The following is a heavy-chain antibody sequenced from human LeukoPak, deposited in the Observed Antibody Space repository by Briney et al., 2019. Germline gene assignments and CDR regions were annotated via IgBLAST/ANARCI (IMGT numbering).Heavy chain of an antibody. V-gene: IGHV3-23*01. CDR2: ISNNGGYT. CDR1: GFTFSSSA. CDR3: AKSDSYDFWSGTDY. Sequence: GGSLRLSCAASGFTFSSSAMSWVRQAPGKGLEWVSAISNNGGYTYYADSVKGRFTISRDNSKNTLYLQMNSLRAEDTAVYYCAKSDSYDFWSGTDYWGQGTLVTVSS. J-gene: IGHJ4*02. D-gene: IGHD3-3*01.